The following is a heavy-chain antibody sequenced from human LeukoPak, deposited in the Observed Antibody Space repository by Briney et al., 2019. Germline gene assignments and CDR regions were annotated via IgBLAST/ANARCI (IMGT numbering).Heavy chain of an antibody. CDR1: GFSFITYS. D-gene: IGHD2-2*01. CDR2: ISSDSNHI. CDR3: ASRYCTTTNCYSFDI. V-gene: IGHV3-21*01. Sequence: GGSLRVSCAASGFSFITYSMNWVRQAPGKGLEWVSAISSDSNHIFYADSVKGRFTISRDNAENSLFLQMNSLRGEDTAVYYCASRYCTTTNCYSFDIWGQGTMVTVS. J-gene: IGHJ3*02.